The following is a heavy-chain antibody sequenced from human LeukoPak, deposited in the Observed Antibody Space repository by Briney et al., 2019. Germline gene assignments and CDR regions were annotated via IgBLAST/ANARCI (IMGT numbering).Heavy chain of an antibody. CDR3: ARGLYDCSSTSCHPRFDY. Sequence: PSETLSLTCTVSGGSISSGDYYWSWIRQPPGKGLEWIGYIYYSGSTYYNPSLKSRVTISVDTSKNQFSLKLSSVTAADTAVYHCARGLYDCSSTSCHPRFDYWGQGTLVTVSS. J-gene: IGHJ4*02. V-gene: IGHV4-30-4*08. D-gene: IGHD2-2*01. CDR1: GGSISSGDYY. CDR2: IYYSGST.